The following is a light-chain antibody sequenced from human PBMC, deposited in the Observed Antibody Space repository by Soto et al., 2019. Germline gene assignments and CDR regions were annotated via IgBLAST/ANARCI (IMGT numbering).Light chain of an antibody. V-gene: IGKV1-5*03. J-gene: IGKJ1*01. CDR3: QQYDSYSLWM. CDR1: QSITTW. Sequence: DIQITQSPSTLSASVGDRVTITCRASQSITTWLAWYQQKPGKAPKLLIYKASSLGSGVPSRFSGSGSGTEFTLTISSLQPDDFATYYCQQYDSYSLWMFGQGTKVEIK. CDR2: KAS.